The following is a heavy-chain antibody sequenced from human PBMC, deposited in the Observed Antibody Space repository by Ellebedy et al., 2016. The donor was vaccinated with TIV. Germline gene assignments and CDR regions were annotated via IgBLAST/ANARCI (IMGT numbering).Heavy chain of an antibody. V-gene: IGHV1-2*04. D-gene: IGHD1-26*01. CDR3: ARSGIVGDISSPPTGYYYGMDV. J-gene: IGHJ6*02. CDR1: GYTFTGYY. CDR2: INPNSGGT. Sequence: ASVKVSXKASGYTFTGYYMHWVRQAPGQGLEWMGWINPNSGGTNYAQKFQGWVTMTRDTSISTAYMELSRLRSDDTAVYYCARSGIVGDISSPPTGYYYGMDVWGQGTTVTVSS.